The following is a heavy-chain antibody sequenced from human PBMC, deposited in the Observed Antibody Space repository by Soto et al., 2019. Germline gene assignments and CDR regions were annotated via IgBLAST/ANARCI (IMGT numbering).Heavy chain of an antibody. Sequence: GGSLRLSCAASGFTFSSYGMHWVRQAPGKGLEWVAVISYDGSNKYYADSVKGRFTISRDNSKNTLYLQMNSLRAEDTAVYYCAKDDSGYDLGPVNYYGMDVWGHGTTVTVSS. CDR2: ISYDGSNK. D-gene: IGHD5-12*01. V-gene: IGHV3-30*18. CDR3: AKDDSGYDLGPVNYYGMDV. CDR1: GFTFSSYG. J-gene: IGHJ6*02.